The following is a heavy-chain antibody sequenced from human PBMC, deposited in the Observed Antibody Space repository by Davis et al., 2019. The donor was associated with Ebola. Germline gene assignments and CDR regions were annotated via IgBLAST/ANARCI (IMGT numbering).Heavy chain of an antibody. CDR2: IGGDSYGT. Sequence: GESLKISCTGSALSFTRYAIHWIRQAPGKGLEWVSSIGGDSYGTAYADSVKGRFTISRDSFKNTLFLQMNNLTADDTAVYFCAKDVRGFNRPSDFWGQGALVTVSS. CDR3: AKDVRGFNRPSDF. J-gene: IGHJ4*02. CDR1: ALSFTRYA. V-gene: IGHV3-23*01. D-gene: IGHD6-25*01.